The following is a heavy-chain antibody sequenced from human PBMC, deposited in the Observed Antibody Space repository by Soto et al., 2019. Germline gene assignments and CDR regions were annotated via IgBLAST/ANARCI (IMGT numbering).Heavy chain of an antibody. CDR2: ISAYNGNT. CDR3: ARDWPLGNDLIGRAFDI. Sequence: ASVKVSCKASGYTFTSYGISCVRQAPGQELEWMGWISAYNGNTNYAQKLQGRVTMTTDTSTSTAYMELRSLRSDDTAVYYCARDWPLGNDLIGRAFDIWGQGTMVTVSS. CDR1: GYTFTSYG. J-gene: IGHJ3*02. V-gene: IGHV1-18*01. D-gene: IGHD1-1*01.